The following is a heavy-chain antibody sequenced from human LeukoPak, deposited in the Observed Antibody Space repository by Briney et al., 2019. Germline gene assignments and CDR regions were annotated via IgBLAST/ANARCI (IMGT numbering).Heavy chain of an antibody. Sequence: GGSLRLSCAASRFTFSNYWLNWARQAPGKGLEWVANIKQDASEKYYVDSVRGRFTISRDNAKNSLYLQMDSLRGEDTAVYFCARGVAALMDVWGKGTTVTVSS. V-gene: IGHV3-7*04. CDR2: IKQDASEK. CDR1: RFTFSNYW. J-gene: IGHJ6*03. CDR3: ARGVAALMDV. D-gene: IGHD6-6*01.